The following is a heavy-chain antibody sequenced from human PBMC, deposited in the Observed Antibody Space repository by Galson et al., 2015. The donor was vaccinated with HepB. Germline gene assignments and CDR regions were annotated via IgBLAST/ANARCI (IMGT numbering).Heavy chain of an antibody. J-gene: IGHJ4*02. CDR1: GFTFSSYA. V-gene: IGHV3-30-3*01. CDR2: ISYDGSNK. D-gene: IGHD3-10*01. CDR3: ARDSGDYYGSGSYSDY. Sequence: SLRLSCAASGFTFSSYALHWVRQAPGKGLGWVAVISYDGSNKYYADSVKGRFTISRDNSKNTRYLQMNSLRAEDTAVYYCARDSGDYYGSGSYSDYWGQGTLVTVSS.